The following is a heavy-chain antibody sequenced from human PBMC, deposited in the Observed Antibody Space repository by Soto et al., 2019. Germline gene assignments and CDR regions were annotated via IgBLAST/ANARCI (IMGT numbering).Heavy chain of an antibody. CDR1: GFTFSSYS. D-gene: IGHD3-22*01. CDR3: ARHYDSSGYGFDP. CDR2: ISSSSSYI. V-gene: IGHV3-21*01. J-gene: IGHJ5*02. Sequence: GGALRLSCAASGFTFSSYSMNWVRQAPGKGLEWVSSISSSSSYIYYADSVKGRFTISRDNAKNSLYLQMNSLRAEDTAVYYCARHYDSSGYGFDPWGQGTLVTVSS.